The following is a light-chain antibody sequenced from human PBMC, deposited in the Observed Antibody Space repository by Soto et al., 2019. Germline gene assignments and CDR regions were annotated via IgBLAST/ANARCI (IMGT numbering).Light chain of an antibody. CDR3: QQNDSSPRT. V-gene: IGKV3-20*01. CDR2: DAS. CDR1: QSVSSGY. Sequence: EIVLTQSPGTLSLSPGERATLSCRASQSVSSGYLAWYQQKPGQAPRLLILDASSRATGIPDRFSGSGSGTEFTLTITRLQPEDFAVYYCQQNDSSPRTFGQGTKVDNK. J-gene: IGKJ1*01.